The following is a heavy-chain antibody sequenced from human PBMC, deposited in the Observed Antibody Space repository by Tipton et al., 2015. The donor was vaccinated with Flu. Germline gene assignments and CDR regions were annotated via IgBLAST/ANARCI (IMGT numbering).Heavy chain of an antibody. CDR3: ARPGGPAAINPFSFFDY. CDR1: GYSLTSYP. V-gene: IGHV1-18*04. D-gene: IGHD2-2*01. CDR2: ISGYSGNT. J-gene: IGHJ4*02. Sequence: QSGAEVKKPGASVKASCKASGYSLTSYPISWVRQAPGQGLEWMGWISGYSGNTNYAQNLQGRVTMTTDTSTNTAYLELRSLRSDDTATYYCARPGGPAAINPFSFFDYWGQGALVTVSS.